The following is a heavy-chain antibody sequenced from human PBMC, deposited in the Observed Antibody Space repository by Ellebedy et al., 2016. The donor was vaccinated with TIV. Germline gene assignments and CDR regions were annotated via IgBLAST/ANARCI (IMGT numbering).Heavy chain of an antibody. CDR2: ISTIGKYI. V-gene: IGHV3-21*01. Sequence: PGGSLRLSCTASGFTFSSFTMNWVRQVPGKGLEWVSSISTIGKYIHVEDSVKGRFTVSRDNTKNSLYLEMSSLRVEDTAIYYCARPAATYSSSWYDFDCWGQGTLVTVSS. CDR3: ARPAATYSSSWYDFDC. D-gene: IGHD6-13*01. CDR1: GFTFSSFT. J-gene: IGHJ4*02.